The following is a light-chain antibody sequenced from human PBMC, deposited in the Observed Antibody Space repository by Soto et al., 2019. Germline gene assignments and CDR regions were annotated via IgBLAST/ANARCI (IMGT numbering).Light chain of an antibody. CDR3: CSFVANRRV. CDR2: EVN. J-gene: IGLJ3*02. V-gene: IGLV2-23*02. CDR1: YNL. Sequence: QSALTQPASVSGSPGQTITISCSGTYNLVSWYQQHLGKAPKLMIFEVNKLPAGVCYGFSGSKSGNTASLTISALQAEDEAEYFCCSFVANRRVFGGGTKVTVL.